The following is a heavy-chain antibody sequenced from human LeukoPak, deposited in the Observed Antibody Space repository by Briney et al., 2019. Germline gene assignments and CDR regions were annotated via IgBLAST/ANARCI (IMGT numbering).Heavy chain of an antibody. V-gene: IGHV3-7*01. Sequence: GGSLRLSCAASGFIFGSYWMTWLRQAPGKGLEWVANIKQAGRESSYVDSVKGRFTISRDNAKNSLYLQMNSLRAEDTAVYYCATDLHRDGVNWPYFDHWGQGTLVTVSS. J-gene: IGHJ4*02. CDR3: ATDLHRDGVNWPYFDH. D-gene: IGHD5-24*01. CDR2: IKQAGRES. CDR1: GFIFGSYW.